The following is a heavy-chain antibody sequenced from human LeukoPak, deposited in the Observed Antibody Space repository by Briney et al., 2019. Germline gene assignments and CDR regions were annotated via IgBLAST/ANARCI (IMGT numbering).Heavy chain of an antibody. CDR1: GGTFSSYA. CDR2: FIPILGIA. D-gene: IGHD6-13*01. V-gene: IGHV1-69*04. J-gene: IGHJ4*02. CDR3: ARDSLLAAAGTERFFDY. Sequence: AASVKVSCKASGGTFSSYAISWVRRAPGQGLKWMGRFIPILGIANYAQKFQGRVTITADKSTSTAYMELSSLRSEDTAVYYCARDSLLAAAGTERFFDYWGQGTLVTVSS.